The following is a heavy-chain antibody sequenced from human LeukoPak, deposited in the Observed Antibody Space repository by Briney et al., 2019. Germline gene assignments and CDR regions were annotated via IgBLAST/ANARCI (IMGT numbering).Heavy chain of an antibody. CDR1: GGTFSSYA. CDR2: IIPIFGTA. J-gene: IGHJ4*02. V-gene: IGHV1-69*13. CDR3: ARGVGGGTTLYYFDY. D-gene: IGHD3-10*01. Sequence: ASVKVSSKASGGTFSSYAISWVRQAPGQGLEWMGGIIPIFGTANYAQKFQGRVTITADESTSTAYMELSSLRSEDTAVYYCARGVGGGTTLYYFDYWGQGTLVTVSS.